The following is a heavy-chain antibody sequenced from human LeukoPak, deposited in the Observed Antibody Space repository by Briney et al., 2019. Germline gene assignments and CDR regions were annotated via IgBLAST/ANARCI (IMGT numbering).Heavy chain of an antibody. J-gene: IGHJ6*03. Sequence: GGSLRLSCAASGFTFSRYWMSWVRQAPGKGLEWVANMKEDGSEEYYLDFVKGRFTISRDNANNSLYLQIDSLRAEDTAIYYCARGISSAYFRQSPHNYCMDVWGKGTTVTVSS. D-gene: IGHD3-22*01. CDR3: ARGISSAYFRQSPHNYCMDV. V-gene: IGHV3-7*01. CDR2: MKEDGSEE. CDR1: GFTFSRYW.